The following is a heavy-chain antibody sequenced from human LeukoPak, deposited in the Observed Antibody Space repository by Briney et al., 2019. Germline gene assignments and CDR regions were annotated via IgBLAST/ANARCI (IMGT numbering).Heavy chain of an antibody. CDR2: IRYDGSNK. CDR1: GFTFGSYG. Sequence: GGSMRLSCAASGFTFGSYGMHWVRQAPGKGLGWVAFIRYDGSNKYYADSVKGRFTISRDNSKNTLYLQMNSLRAEDTAVYYCAKDPDPPGNYFDYWGQGTLVTVSS. V-gene: IGHV3-30*02. CDR3: AKDPDPPGNYFDY. D-gene: IGHD1-14*01. J-gene: IGHJ4*02.